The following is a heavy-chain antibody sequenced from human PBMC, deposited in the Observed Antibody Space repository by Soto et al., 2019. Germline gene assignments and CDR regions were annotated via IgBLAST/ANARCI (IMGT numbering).Heavy chain of an antibody. V-gene: IGHV3-66*01. Sequence: PGGSLRLSCAASGFTVSSNYMSWVRQAPGKGLEWVSVIYSGGSTYYADSVKGRFTITRDKSKNTLYLQMNSLGAEDTAVYYCATDLLIRFGEVSLVTVSWCHGALVTVSS. D-gene: IGHD3-10*01. CDR3: ATDLLIRFGEVSLVTVS. J-gene: IGHJ4*01. CDR1: GFTVSSNY. CDR2: IYSGGST.